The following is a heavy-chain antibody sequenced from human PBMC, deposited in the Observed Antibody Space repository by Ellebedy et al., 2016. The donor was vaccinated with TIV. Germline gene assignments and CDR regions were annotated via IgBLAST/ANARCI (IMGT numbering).Heavy chain of an antibody. J-gene: IGHJ3*02. Sequence: ASVKVSCXASGYTFTSYYMHWVRQAPGQGLEWMGIINPSGGSTSYAQKFQGRVTMTRDTSTSTVYMELSSLRSEDTAVYYCARGGITIFGVVINHDAFDIWGQGTMVTVSS. CDR2: INPSGGST. V-gene: IGHV1-46*01. CDR1: GYTFTSYY. D-gene: IGHD3-3*01. CDR3: ARGGITIFGVVINHDAFDI.